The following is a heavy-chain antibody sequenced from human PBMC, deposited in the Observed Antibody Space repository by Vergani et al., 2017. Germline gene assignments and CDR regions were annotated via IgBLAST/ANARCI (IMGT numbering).Heavy chain of an antibody. CDR2: IIPIFGTA. J-gene: IGHJ4*02. D-gene: IGHD6-13*01. CDR1: GGTFSSYA. CDR3: ASSLRYSSSWFSCDY. Sequence: QVQLVQSGAEVQKPGSSVKVSCKASGGTFSSYAISWVRQAPGQGLEWMGEIIPIFGTANYAQKFQGRVTITADESTSTAYMELSSLRSEDTAVYYCASSLRYSSSWFSCDYWGQGTLVTVSS. V-gene: IGHV1-69*01.